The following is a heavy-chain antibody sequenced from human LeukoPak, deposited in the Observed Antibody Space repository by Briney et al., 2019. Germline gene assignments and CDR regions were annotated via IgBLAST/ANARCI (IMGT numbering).Heavy chain of an antibody. CDR2: IYPGDSET. D-gene: IGHD5-24*01. J-gene: IGHJ3*02. Sequence: GESLKISCKGSGYSFTTYWIAWVRQLPGEGLEWMGIIYPGDSETRYSPSFQGQVTISADKSITPAHLQWGSLKASDTAMYYCTRSPRDGYHDAFDIWGQGTMVTVFS. CDR1: GYSFTTYW. V-gene: IGHV5-51*01. CDR3: TRSPRDGYHDAFDI.